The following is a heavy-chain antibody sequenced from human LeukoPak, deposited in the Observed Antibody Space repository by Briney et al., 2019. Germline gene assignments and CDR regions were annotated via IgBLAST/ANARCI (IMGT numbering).Heavy chain of an antibody. Sequence: GASVKVSCKASGYTFTSYYIQWVRQARGQGLEWMGRVDPTGGRTRYAQKFQDRVSMTRDTSTSTVYMELNSLTSEDTAVYYCARERGGENWFDPWGQGTLVIVSS. D-gene: IGHD2-15*01. CDR2: VDPTGGRT. CDR1: GYTFTSYY. V-gene: IGHV1-46*01. J-gene: IGHJ5*02. CDR3: ARERGGENWFDP.